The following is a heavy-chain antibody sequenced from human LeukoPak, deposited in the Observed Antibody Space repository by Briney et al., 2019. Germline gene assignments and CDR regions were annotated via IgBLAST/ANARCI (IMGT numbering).Heavy chain of an antibody. J-gene: IGHJ4*02. D-gene: IGHD3-22*01. V-gene: IGHV4-59*11. Sequence: SETLSLTCTVSGGSISSHYWSWIRQPPGEGLEWIGYIYYRGSTNYNPSLKSRVTISVDTSRDQFSLKLTSVTAADTAVYYCARGGMYYYDSSGYFDYWGRGTLVTVSS. CDR3: ARGGMYYYDSSGYFDY. CDR2: IYYRGST. CDR1: GGSISSHY.